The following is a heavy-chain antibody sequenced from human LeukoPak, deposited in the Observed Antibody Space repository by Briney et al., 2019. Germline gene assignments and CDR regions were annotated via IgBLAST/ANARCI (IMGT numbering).Heavy chain of an antibody. Sequence: PGGSLRLSCAASGFTFDDYAMHWVRQAPGKGLEWVSGISWNSGSIGYADSVKGRFTISRDNAKNSLYLQMNSLRAEDTALYYCAKDQLRGSPHYYGMDAWGQGTTVTVSS. CDR2: ISWNSGSI. J-gene: IGHJ6*02. D-gene: IGHD4-17*01. CDR3: AKDQLRGSPHYYGMDA. CDR1: GFTFDDYA. V-gene: IGHV3-9*01.